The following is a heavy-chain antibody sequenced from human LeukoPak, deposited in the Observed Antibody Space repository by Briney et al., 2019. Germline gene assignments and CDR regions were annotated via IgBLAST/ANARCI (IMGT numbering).Heavy chain of an antibody. CDR3: ARGAYITVFWSGSYYYYMDF. CDR1: RFTFSSYW. CDR2: TKSDGRST. D-gene: IGHD3-3*01. Sequence: RGSLRLSSAPPRFTFSSYWMHSVCQAPRKRLVCVSRTKSDGRSTTYAGSLKSRFTISRDNAKNTLYLQMNSLRAEDTAVYYCARGAYITVFWSGSYYYYMDFWVKGATVTVCS. V-gene: IGHV3-74*01. J-gene: IGHJ6*03.